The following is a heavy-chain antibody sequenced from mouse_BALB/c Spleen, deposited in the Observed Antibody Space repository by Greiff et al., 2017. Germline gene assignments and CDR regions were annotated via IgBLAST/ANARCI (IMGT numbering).Heavy chain of an antibody. Sequence: LKESGAELVRSGASVKLSCTASGFNIKDYYMHWVKQRPEQGLEWIGWIDPENGDTEYAPKFQGKATMTADTSSNTAYLQLSSLTSEDTAVYYCNAWGGNYFPFDYWGQGTTLTVSS. CDR1: GFNIKDYY. V-gene: IGHV14-4*02. CDR2: IDPENGDT. CDR3: NAWGGNYFPFDY. D-gene: IGHD2-1*01. J-gene: IGHJ2*01.